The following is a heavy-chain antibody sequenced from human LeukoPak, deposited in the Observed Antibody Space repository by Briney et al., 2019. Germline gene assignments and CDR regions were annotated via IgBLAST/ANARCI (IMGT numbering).Heavy chain of an antibody. CDR1: GYTLISYS. J-gene: IGHJ1*01. CDR2: ISAYNGHT. V-gene: IGHV1-18*01. CDR3: AGGDCSSDTCYLPEYFQH. Sequence: ASVKVSCKASGYTLISYSISWVRQAPGQGLEWMGWISAYNGHTNYAQKLQGRVTMTTDTSTSTAYMELRSLRPDDTAVYYCAGGDCSSDTCYLPEYFQHWGQGTLVTVSS. D-gene: IGHD2-15*01.